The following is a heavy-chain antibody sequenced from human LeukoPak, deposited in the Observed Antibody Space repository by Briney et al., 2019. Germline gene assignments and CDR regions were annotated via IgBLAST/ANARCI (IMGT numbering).Heavy chain of an antibody. J-gene: IGHJ5*02. V-gene: IGHV4-59*11. CDR1: GGSISGHY. Sequence: PSETLSLTCTVSGGSISGHYWSWIRQPPGKGLEWIGYIYYSGSTHYNPSLKSRVTKSVDTSKNQFSLKLSSVTAADTAVYYCARAHGLLLWFGELELNWFDPWGQGTLVTVSS. CDR3: ARAHGLLLWFGELELNWFDP. CDR2: IYYSGST. D-gene: IGHD3-10*01.